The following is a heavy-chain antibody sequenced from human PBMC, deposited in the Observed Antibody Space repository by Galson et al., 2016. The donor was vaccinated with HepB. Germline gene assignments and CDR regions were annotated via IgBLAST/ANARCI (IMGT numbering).Heavy chain of an antibody. CDR2: ISPGSSHI. J-gene: IGHJ3*02. CDR1: GYSFHTYS. Sequence: SLRLSCAASGYSFHTYSMNWVRQAPGKGLEWVASISPGSSHIYYADSVRGRLTISRDNAKKLSYLQLHSLRAEDTAMYYCAKKRSTSGIPIASFDIWGQGTMVAVSS. V-gene: IGHV3-21*01. D-gene: IGHD3-10*01. CDR3: AKKRSTSGIPIASFDI.